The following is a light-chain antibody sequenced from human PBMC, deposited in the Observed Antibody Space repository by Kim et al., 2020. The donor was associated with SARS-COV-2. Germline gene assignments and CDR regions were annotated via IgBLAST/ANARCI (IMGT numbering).Light chain of an antibody. V-gene: IGKV1-9*01. CDR3: QELNSFPP. Sequence: AAVGDRVTITCRASHDISSYLAWYQQKPGKAPNLLISAASTLHSGVPSRFSGSGSGTDFTLTITGLQPEDFATYYCQELNSFPPFGQGTRLEIK. J-gene: IGKJ5*01. CDR1: HDISSY. CDR2: AAS.